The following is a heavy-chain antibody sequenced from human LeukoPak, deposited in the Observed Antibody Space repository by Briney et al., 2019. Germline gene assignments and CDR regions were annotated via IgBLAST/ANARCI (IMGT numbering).Heavy chain of an antibody. D-gene: IGHD3-22*01. CDR3: ARVKTTMIVATRAFDI. Sequence: PSETLSLTCAVYGESFSGYYWSWIRQPPGKGLEWIAEINHSGSTNSNPSLKSRVTISVDTSKNQFSLKLSSVTAADTAVYYCARVKTTMIVATRAFDIWGQGTMVTVSS. J-gene: IGHJ3*02. V-gene: IGHV4-34*01. CDR2: INHSGST. CDR1: GESFSGYY.